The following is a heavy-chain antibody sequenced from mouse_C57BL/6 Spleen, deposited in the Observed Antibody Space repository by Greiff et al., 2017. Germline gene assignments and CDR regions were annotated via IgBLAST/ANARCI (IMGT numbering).Heavy chain of an antibody. Sequence: EVQLQESGPELVKPGASVKIPCKASGYTFTDYNMDWVKQSHGKSLEWIGDINPNNGGTIYNQKFKGKATLTVDKSSSTAYMELRSLTSEDTAVYYCARWEYSNYVGAMDYWGQGTSVTVSS. V-gene: IGHV1-18*01. CDR3: ARWEYSNYVGAMDY. J-gene: IGHJ4*01. D-gene: IGHD2-5*01. CDR1: GYTFTDYN. CDR2: INPNNGGT.